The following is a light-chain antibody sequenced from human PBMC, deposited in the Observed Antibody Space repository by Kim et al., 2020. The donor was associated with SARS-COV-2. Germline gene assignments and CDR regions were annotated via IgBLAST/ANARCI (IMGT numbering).Light chain of an antibody. CDR1: SSNIGSNY. J-gene: IGLJ3*02. Sequence: QSVLTQPPSASGTPGQRVTISCSGSSSNIGSNYVYWYQQLPGTALKLLIYRNNQRPSGVPHRFSGSKSGTSASLAISGLRSEDEADYYCAAWDDSLSGWVFGGGTQLTVL. V-gene: IGLV1-47*01. CDR3: AAWDDSLSGWV. CDR2: RNN.